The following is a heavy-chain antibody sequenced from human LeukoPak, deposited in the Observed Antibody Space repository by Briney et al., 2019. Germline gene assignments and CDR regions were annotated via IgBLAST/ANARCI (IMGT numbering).Heavy chain of an antibody. CDR3: ATLVYDPYSSSSQPAFDP. D-gene: IGHD6-13*01. Sequence: ASVKVSCKVSGYTLTELSMHWVRQAPGKGLEWMGGFDPEDGETIYAQKSQGRVTMTEDTSTDTAYMELSSLRSEDTAVYYCATLVYDPYSSSSQPAFDPWGQGTLVTVSS. CDR1: GYTLTELS. CDR2: FDPEDGET. J-gene: IGHJ5*02. V-gene: IGHV1-24*01.